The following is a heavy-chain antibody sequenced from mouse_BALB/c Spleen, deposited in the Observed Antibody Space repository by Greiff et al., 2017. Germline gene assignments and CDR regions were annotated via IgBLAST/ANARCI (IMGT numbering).Heavy chain of an antibody. J-gene: IGHJ3*01. Sequence: EVQGVESGGGLVKPGGSLKLSCAASGFTFSSYAMSWVRQTPEKRLEWVATISSGGSYTYYPDSVKGRFTISRDNAKNTLYLQMSSLRSEDTAMYYCARHGYDVGWFAYWGQGTLVTVSA. CDR3: ARHGYDVGWFAY. CDR2: ISSGGSYT. CDR1: GFTFSSYA. D-gene: IGHD2-2*01. V-gene: IGHV5-9-3*01.